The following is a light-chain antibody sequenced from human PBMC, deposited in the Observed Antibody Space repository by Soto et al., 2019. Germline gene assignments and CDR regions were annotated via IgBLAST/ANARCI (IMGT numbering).Light chain of an antibody. CDR1: TGYSNYK. V-gene: IGLV9-49*01. CDR2: VGTGGIVG. Sequence: QSVLTQPPSASAALGASVTLTCTLSTGYSNYKVDWYQQRPGKGPRFVMRVGTGGIVGSKGDGIPDRFSVLGSGLNRYLTIKDIQEEDESDYHCGADHGSGRNVYVVFGGGTKLTVL. CDR3: GADHGSGRNVYVV. J-gene: IGLJ2*01.